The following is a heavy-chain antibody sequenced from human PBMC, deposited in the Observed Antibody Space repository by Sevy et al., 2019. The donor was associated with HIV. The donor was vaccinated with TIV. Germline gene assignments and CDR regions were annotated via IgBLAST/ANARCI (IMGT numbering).Heavy chain of an antibody. D-gene: IGHD6-19*01. CDR3: ARGGALPRSGCSGETSYYYYGMDV. CDR1: GYTFTSYA. Sequence: ASVKVSCKASGYTFTSYAMHWVRQAPGQRLEWMGWINAGNGNTKYSQKFQGRVTITRDTSASTAYMELSSLRSEDTAVYYCARGGALPRSGCSGETSYYYYGMDVWGQGTTVTVSS. CDR2: INAGNGNT. V-gene: IGHV1-3*01. J-gene: IGHJ6*02.